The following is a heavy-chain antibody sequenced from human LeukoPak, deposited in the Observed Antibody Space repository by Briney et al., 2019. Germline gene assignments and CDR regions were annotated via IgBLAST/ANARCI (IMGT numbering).Heavy chain of an antibody. D-gene: IGHD3-10*01. J-gene: IGHJ4*02. CDR2: INQDGNDK. V-gene: IGHV3-7*03. Sequence: TGGSLRLSCAASGFTFSNYWMTWIRQAPGKGLEWVANINQDGNDKYDVDSVKGRFTISRDNTKSSVFLQMNSLRAEDTAVYYCAVTRTRGDHWGQGTLVTVSS. CDR3: AVTRTRGDH. CDR1: GFTFSNYW.